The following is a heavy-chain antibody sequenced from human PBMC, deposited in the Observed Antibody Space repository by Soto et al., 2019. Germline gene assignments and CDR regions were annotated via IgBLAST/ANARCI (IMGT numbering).Heavy chain of an antibody. V-gene: IGHV3-48*01. Sequence: EVQLVESGGGLVQPGGSLRLSCAASGFTFSSYSMNWVRQAPGKGLEWVSYISSSSSTIYFADSVKGRFTISRDNAKNSLYLQMNSLTAEDTAVYYCARVQGFTQLEQIDYWGQGTLVTVSS. CDR2: ISSSSSTI. CDR1: GFTFSSYS. CDR3: ARVQGFTQLEQIDY. J-gene: IGHJ4*02. D-gene: IGHD2-2*01.